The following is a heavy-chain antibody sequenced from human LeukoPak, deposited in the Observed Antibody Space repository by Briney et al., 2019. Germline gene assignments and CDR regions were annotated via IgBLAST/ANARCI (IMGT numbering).Heavy chain of an antibody. CDR1: GFSFGDYV. Sequence: GGSLRLSCAASGFSFGDYVMSWVRQAPGKGLEWVGFIRSKAYGWTTDYAASVKGRFTISRDNAQNSLFLQMNSLRAEDTAVYYCARGDKAMVTLKMFHFDCWGQGTLVTVSS. CDR3: ARGDKAMVTLKMFHFDC. CDR2: IRSKAYGWTT. J-gene: IGHJ4*02. D-gene: IGHD5-18*01. V-gene: IGHV3-49*04.